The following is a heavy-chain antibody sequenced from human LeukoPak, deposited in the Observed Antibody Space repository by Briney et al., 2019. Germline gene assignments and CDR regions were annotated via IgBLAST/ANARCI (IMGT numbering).Heavy chain of an antibody. CDR3: AREGGTAILNWFDP. J-gene: IGHJ5*02. Sequence: PGGSLRLSCAATGFTFSTYWMHWVRQAPGKGLEWVSYISSSGSTIYYADSVKGRFTISRDNAKNSLYLQMNSLRAEDTAVYYCAREGGTAILNWFDPWGQGTLVTVSS. CDR2: ISSSGSTI. D-gene: IGHD5-18*01. V-gene: IGHV3-48*04. CDR1: GFTFSTYW.